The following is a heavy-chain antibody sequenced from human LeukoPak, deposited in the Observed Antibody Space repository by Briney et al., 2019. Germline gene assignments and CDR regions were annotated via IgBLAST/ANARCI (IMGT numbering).Heavy chain of an antibody. CDR3: ARDSLPMAVTGPFDH. J-gene: IGHJ4*02. CDR1: GFNFSSYG. D-gene: IGHD6-19*01. Sequence: GGSLRLSCAASGFNFSSYGMHWVRQAPGKGLEWVTSIWFDGSNIHYADSVKGRVIISRDNSKSALYLQMNSLRAEDPAIYYCARDSLPMAVTGPFDHWGQGALVTVSS. V-gene: IGHV3-33*01. CDR2: IWFDGSNI.